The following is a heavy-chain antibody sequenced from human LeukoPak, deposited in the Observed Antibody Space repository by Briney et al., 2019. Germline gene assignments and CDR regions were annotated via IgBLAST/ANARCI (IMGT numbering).Heavy chain of an antibody. V-gene: IGHV3-33*01. CDR1: GFTFSNYG. CDR3: ARDRDVYSSRWNRNFAY. CDR2: IWYDGSNK. Sequence: GGSLRLSCAASGFTFSNYGMHWVRQAPGKGLEWVAIIWYDGSNKYYAASVKGRFTISRDNSKNTLYLQMNSLRAENTAVYYCARDRDVYSSRWNRNFAYWGQGTLVTVSA. D-gene: IGHD6-13*01. J-gene: IGHJ4*02.